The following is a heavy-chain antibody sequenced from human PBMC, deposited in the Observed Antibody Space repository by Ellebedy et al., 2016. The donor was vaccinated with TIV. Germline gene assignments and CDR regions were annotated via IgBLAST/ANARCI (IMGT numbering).Heavy chain of an antibody. CDR3: ARASNSAFLYFFDF. V-gene: IGHV3-33*01. CDR1: GFTFRNYG. D-gene: IGHD2/OR15-2a*01. CDR2: IWYDGNNK. Sequence: GESLKISXAASGFTFRNYGMHWVRQAPGKGLEWVAVIWYDGNNKYYADSVKGRFTISRDNTQNTLYLQMNTLRAEDTALYYCARASNSAFLYFFDFWGQGTLVTVSS. J-gene: IGHJ4*02.